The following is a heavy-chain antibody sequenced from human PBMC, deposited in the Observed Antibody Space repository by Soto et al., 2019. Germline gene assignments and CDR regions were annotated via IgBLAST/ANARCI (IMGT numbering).Heavy chain of an antibody. CDR3: APDYGAFDY. Sequence: QVQLVESGGGVVQPGRSLRLSCAASGFTFSSYGMHWVRQAPGKGLERVAVISNDGSNKYYADSVKGRFTISRDNSKNSLYLEMKSLRAEDRAVYYCAPDYGAFDYWGQGTLVTVSS. CDR2: ISNDGSNK. J-gene: IGHJ4*02. V-gene: IGHV3-30*03. D-gene: IGHD4-17*01. CDR1: GFTFSSYG.